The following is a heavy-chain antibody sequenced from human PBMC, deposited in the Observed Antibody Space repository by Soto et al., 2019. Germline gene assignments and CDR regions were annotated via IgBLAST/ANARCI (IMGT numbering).Heavy chain of an antibody. D-gene: IGHD5-12*01. CDR3: AADPFVDIVATTIDYYYYYGMDV. J-gene: IGHJ6*02. Sequence: SVKVSCKASGFTFTSSAVQWVRQARGQRLEWIGWIVVGSGNTNYAQKFQERVTITRDMSTSTAYMELSSLRSEDTAVYYCAADPFVDIVATTIDYYYYYGMDVWGQGTTVTVSS. CDR1: GFTFTSSA. CDR2: IVVGSGNT. V-gene: IGHV1-58*01.